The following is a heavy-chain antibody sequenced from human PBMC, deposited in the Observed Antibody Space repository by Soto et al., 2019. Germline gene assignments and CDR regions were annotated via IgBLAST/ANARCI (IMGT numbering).Heavy chain of an antibody. CDR3: AREGNYCSGGRCENWFDS. D-gene: IGHD2-15*01. J-gene: IGHJ5*01. CDR1: SGSINSYY. CDR2: IYYSGST. V-gene: IGHV4-59*01. Sequence: QVQLQESGPGLVKPSETLSLTCTVSSGSINSYYWSWIRQPPGKGLEWIGYIYYSGSTNYNPPLKSRVTMSVDTSKNQFSLKLNSVIVADTAVYYCAREGNYCSGGRCENWFDSWGQGTLVTVSS.